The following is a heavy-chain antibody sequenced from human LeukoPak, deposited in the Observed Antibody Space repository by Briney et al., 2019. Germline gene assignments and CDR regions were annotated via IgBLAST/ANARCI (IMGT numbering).Heavy chain of an antibody. J-gene: IGHJ6*02. CDR3: ARDKFLSTIFGVVTLMDV. CDR1: GGSFSGYY. D-gene: IGHD3-3*01. V-gene: IGHV4-4*07. Sequence: PSETLSLTCAVYGGSFSGYYWSWIRQPAGKGLEWIGRIYTSGSTNYNPSLKSRVTMSVDTSKNQFSLKLSSVTAADTAVYYCARDKFLSTIFGVVTLMDVWGQGTTVTVSS. CDR2: IYTSGST.